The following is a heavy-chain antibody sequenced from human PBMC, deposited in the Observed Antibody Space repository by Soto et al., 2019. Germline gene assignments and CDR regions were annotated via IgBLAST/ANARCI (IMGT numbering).Heavy chain of an antibody. D-gene: IGHD2-8*01. CDR3: ARAEYADFSMAHFDY. V-gene: IGHV1-69*02. CDR1: GGTFSSYT. J-gene: IGHJ4*02. Sequence: QVQLVQSGAEVKKPGSSVKVSCKASGGTFSSYTFSWVRQAPGQGLEWVGRIIPMVDMPNYAQKFLGRVTITADRSTTTAYMELSILRPEDTAMYYCARAEYADFSMAHFDYWGQGTPVTVAS. CDR2: IIPMVDMP.